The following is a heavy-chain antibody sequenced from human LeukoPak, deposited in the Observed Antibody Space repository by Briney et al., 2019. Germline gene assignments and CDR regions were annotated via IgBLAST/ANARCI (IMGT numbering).Heavy chain of an antibody. CDR3: ARDQYGYSTNWFDP. CDR1: GGSISSYY. Sequence: SETLSLTCTVSGGSISSYYWRWIRQPAGKGLEWIGRIYTSGSTNYNPSLKSRVSMSVDTSKNQFSLKLSSVTAADTAVYYCARDQYGYSTNWFDPWGQGTLVTVSS. J-gene: IGHJ5*02. V-gene: IGHV4-4*07. D-gene: IGHD5-24*01. CDR2: IYTSGST.